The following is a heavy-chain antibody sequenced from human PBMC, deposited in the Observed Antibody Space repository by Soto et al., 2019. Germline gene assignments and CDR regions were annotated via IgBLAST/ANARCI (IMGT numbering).Heavy chain of an antibody. D-gene: IGHD2-21*02. V-gene: IGHV1-46*01. J-gene: IGHJ4*02. Sequence: QVQLVQSGAEVKKPGASVKVSCKASGYTFTSHYMNWVRQAPGRGLEWMGVIIPNDGSTTYAQNFQGRVTMTRDTSTRTVYMELSSLRSEDTALYYCARSGCGGDCSIDYWGQGTPLTVSS. CDR3: ARSGCGGDCSIDY. CDR2: IIPNDGST. CDR1: GYTFTSHY.